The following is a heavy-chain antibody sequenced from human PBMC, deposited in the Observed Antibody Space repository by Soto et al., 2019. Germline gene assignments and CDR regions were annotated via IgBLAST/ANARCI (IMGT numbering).Heavy chain of an antibody. CDR3: ARDFGPTIAARVPFDY. CDR2: INSDESIT. CDR1: EFTFNSYG. J-gene: IGHJ4*02. V-gene: IGHV3-74*01. Sequence: PGGSLRLSCAASEFTFNSYGMHWFRQAPGKGLVWVSRINSDESITDYADSVKGRFTISRDNAKNMLYLQMNSLRAEDTAVYYCARDFGPTIAARVPFDYWGQGILVTVSS. D-gene: IGHD6-6*01.